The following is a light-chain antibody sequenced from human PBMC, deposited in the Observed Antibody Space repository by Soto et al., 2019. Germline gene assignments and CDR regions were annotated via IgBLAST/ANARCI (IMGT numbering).Light chain of an antibody. CDR3: QQYNKSPLT. Sequence: ESVWTQSPGTLSLSPGERATLFCRASQSVSSYYLAWYQQKPGHTPRLLIYSASIGATGTPARFSGSGSGSDFTLTISSLQSEDFAVYYCQQYNKSPLTLRPGT. J-gene: IGKJ3*01. V-gene: IGKV3-15*01. CDR2: SAS. CDR1: QSVSSY.